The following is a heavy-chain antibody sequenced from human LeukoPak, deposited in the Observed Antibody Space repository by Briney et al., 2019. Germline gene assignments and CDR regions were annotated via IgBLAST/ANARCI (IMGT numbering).Heavy chain of an antibody. CDR3: ARVKGYSYGLDY. J-gene: IGHJ4*02. CDR2: ISSSSYI. V-gene: IGHV3-21*01. D-gene: IGHD5-18*01. Sequence: GGSLRLSCAPSGFTFSSYSMNWVRQAPGKGLEWVSSISSSSYIYYADSVKGRFTISRDNAKNSLYLQMNSMRAEDTAVYYCARVKGYSYGLDYWGQGTLVTVSS. CDR1: GFTFSSYS.